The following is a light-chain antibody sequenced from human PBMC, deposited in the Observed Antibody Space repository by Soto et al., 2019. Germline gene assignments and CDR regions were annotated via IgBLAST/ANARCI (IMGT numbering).Light chain of an antibody. CDR2: AAS. CDR3: QKSYSTLAYT. Sequence: DIQMTQSPSSLSASVGDRVTITCRASQSISSYLNWYQQKPGKAPKLLIYAASSLQSGVPSRFSGSGSGTDFTLTISSLQPEDFATYYCQKSYSTLAYTFGQGTKVDIK. CDR1: QSISSY. J-gene: IGKJ2*01. V-gene: IGKV1-39*01.